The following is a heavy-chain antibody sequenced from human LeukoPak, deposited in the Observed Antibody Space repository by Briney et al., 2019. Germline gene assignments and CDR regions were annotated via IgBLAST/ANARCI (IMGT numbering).Heavy chain of an antibody. CDR2: IYYSGST. V-gene: IGHV4-39*01. CDR3: ARLTAAGTAEFDY. CDR1: GGSISSSSYY. Sequence: SETLSLTCTVSGGSISSSSYYWGWIRQPPGKGLEWIGSIYYSGSTYYNPSLKSRVTISVDTSKNQFSLKLSSVTAAGTAVYYCARLTAAGTAEFDYWGQGTLVTVSS. J-gene: IGHJ4*02. D-gene: IGHD6-13*01.